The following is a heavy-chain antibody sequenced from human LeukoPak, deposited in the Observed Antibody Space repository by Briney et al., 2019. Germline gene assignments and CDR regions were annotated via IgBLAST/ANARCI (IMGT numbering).Heavy chain of an antibody. CDR2: INPNSGGT. Sequence: ASVKVSCKASGYTFTSYYMHWVRQAPGQGLEWMGWINPNSGGTNYAQKFQGRVTMTRDTSISTAYMELSRLKSDDTAVYYCARGGDYYDSSGSPYYYYYMDVWGKGTTVTVSS. V-gene: IGHV1-2*02. CDR1: GYTFTSYY. CDR3: ARGGDYYDSSGSPYYYYYMDV. J-gene: IGHJ6*03. D-gene: IGHD3-22*01.